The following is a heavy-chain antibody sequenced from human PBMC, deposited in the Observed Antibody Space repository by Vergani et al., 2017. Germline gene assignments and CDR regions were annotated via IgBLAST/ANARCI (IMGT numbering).Heavy chain of an antibody. J-gene: IGHJ6*02. CDR3: ASDFPWDYEIXTGPLGYYYAMDV. Sequence: QSQLVQSGAEVRKPGASFKVSCKSFNYTFRSFGITWVRQAPGQGLEWMGWISGFSGDTNYAQKFQDRVTMTTDTSTATAYMELRNLRSDDTAVYYCASDFPWDYEIXTGPLGYYYAMDVWGQGTAVTVS. D-gene: IGHD3-9*01. CDR1: NYTFRSFG. V-gene: IGHV1-18*01. CDR2: ISGFSGDT.